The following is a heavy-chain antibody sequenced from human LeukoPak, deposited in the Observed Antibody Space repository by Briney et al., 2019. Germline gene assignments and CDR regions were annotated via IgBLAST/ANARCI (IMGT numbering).Heavy chain of an antibody. CDR1: GGSITSYY. Sequence: SETLSLSCTFSGGSITSYYWSWIRQPAGKGLEWIGRIYTSGSTNYNPSLKSRVTTSVDTSKNQFSLKLNSVTAVDTTVYYCASHYGSGSFYSPFDYWGQGTLVTVSS. D-gene: IGHD3-10*01. CDR2: IYTSGST. V-gene: IGHV4-4*07. CDR3: ASHYGSGSFYSPFDY. J-gene: IGHJ4*02.